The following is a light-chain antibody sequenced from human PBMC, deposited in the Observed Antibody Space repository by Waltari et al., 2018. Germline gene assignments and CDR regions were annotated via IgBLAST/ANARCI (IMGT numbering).Light chain of an antibody. V-gene: IGLV2-18*02. CDR2: EVS. CDR3: SSYTSSSTHWV. Sequence: QSALTQPPSVSGSPGQSVTISCTGTSSDVGSYNRVSWYQQPPGTAPKLMIYEVSNRPSGVPDRFSGSKSGNTASLTISGLQAEDEADYYCSSYTSSSTHWVFGGGTKLTVL. CDR1: SSDVGSYNR. J-gene: IGLJ3*02.